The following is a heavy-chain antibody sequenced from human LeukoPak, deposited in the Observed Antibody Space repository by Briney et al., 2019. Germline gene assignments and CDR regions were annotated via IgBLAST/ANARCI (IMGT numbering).Heavy chain of an antibody. V-gene: IGHV3-74*01. CDR2: INSDGYSF. CDR3: ARGEAVAGTDH. J-gene: IGHJ4*02. Sequence: GGSLRLSCAASGFTFSSYWMHWVRQVPGKGLEWLARINSDGYSFSYAASVKGRFTISRDNAKKTLYLQMNSLRVEDTAMYYCARGEAVAGTDHWGQGVLVIVSS. CDR1: GFTFSSYW. D-gene: IGHD6-19*01.